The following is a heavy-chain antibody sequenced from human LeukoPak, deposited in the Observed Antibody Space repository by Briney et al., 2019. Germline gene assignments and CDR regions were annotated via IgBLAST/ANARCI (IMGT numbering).Heavy chain of an antibody. Sequence: GRSLRLSCAASGFTFSSYAMSWVRQAPGKGLEWVSAISASGGSTYYADSVKGRFTISRDNSKNTLYLQMNSLRAEDTAVYYCAKGYYYDGSGYYDYWGQGTLVTVSS. CDR1: GFTFSSYA. V-gene: IGHV3-23*01. J-gene: IGHJ4*02. D-gene: IGHD3-22*01. CDR2: ISASGGST. CDR3: AKGYYYDGSGYYDY.